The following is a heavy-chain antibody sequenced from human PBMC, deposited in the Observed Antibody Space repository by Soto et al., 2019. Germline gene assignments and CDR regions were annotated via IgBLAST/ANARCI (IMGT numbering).Heavy chain of an antibody. V-gene: IGHV3-30-3*01. J-gene: IGHJ3*02. Sequence: PGGSLRLSCAASGFTFSSYAMHWVRQAPGKGLEWVAVISYDGSNKYYADSVKGRFTISRDNSKNTLYLQMNSLRAEDTAVYYCARDPNNSGSSTYAFDIWGQGTMVTVSS. CDR3: ARDPNNSGSSTYAFDI. CDR1: GFTFSSYA. CDR2: ISYDGSNK. D-gene: IGHD1-26*01.